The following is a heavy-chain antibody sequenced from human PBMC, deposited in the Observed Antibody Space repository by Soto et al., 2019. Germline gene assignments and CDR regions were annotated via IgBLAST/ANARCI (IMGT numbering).Heavy chain of an antibody. J-gene: IGHJ4*02. V-gene: IGHV4-59*08. D-gene: IGHD1-1*01. Sequence: SETLSLTCDVSGGSISSYYWSWIRQPPGKGLEWIGYIYYSGSTNYNPSLKSRVTISVDTSKNQFSLKLSSVTAADTAVYYCARRYGYSFDYWGQGTLVTVSS. CDR2: IYYSGST. CDR3: ARRYGYSFDY. CDR1: GGSISSYY.